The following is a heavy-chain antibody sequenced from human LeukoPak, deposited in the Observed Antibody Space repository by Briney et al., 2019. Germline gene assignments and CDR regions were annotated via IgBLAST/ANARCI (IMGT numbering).Heavy chain of an antibody. CDR3: AKSIAAAGTPYYYYYGMDV. CDR1: GFTFSSYA. Sequence: GGSLRLSCAASGFTFSSYAMSWVRQAPGKGLEWVSAISGSGGSTYYADSVKGRFTISRDNSKNTLYLQMNSLRAEDTAVYYCAKSIAAAGTPYYYYYGMDVWGKGTTVTVSS. V-gene: IGHV3-23*01. D-gene: IGHD6-13*01. CDR2: ISGSGGST. J-gene: IGHJ6*04.